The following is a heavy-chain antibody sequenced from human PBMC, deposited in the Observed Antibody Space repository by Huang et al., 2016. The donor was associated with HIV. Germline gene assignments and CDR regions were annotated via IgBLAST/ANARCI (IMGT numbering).Heavy chain of an antibody. Sequence: EVQLVESGGGLVRPGGSLRLSCAASGFTFSSYWMTWVRHAPGKGLEWVANIKHDGTEKYYVDSVKGRFTISRDNAKISLFLQRNSLRVDDTAVYYCARGDYDFWSAYDVWGQGTLVTVSS. CDR1: GFTFSSYW. CDR2: IKHDGTEK. J-gene: IGHJ4*02. D-gene: IGHD3-3*01. V-gene: IGHV3-7*01. CDR3: ARGDYDFWSAYDV.